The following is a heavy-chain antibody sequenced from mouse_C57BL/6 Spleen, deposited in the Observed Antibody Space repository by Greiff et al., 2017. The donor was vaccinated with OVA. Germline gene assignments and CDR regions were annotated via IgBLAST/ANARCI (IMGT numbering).Heavy chain of an antibody. D-gene: IGHD2-4*01. V-gene: IGHV3-6*01. CDR3: ARGDYYWYFDV. J-gene: IGHJ1*03. CDR1: GYSITSGYY. CDR2: ISYDGSN. Sequence: EVQVVESGPGLVKPSQSLSLTCSVTGYSITSGYYWNWIRQFPGNKLEWMGYISYDGSNNYNPSLKNRISITRDTSKNQFFLKLNSVTTEDTATYYCARGDYYWYFDVWGTGTTVTVSS.